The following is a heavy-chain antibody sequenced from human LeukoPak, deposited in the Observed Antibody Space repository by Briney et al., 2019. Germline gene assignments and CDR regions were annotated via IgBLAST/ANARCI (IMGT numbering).Heavy chain of an antibody. V-gene: IGHV4-34*01. J-gene: IGHJ4*02. CDR1: GESFSAYF. CDR2: INDRGSS. D-gene: IGHD2-15*01. CDR3: ARGSSFDGYCSAGACDADYYDS. Sequence: SETLSLTCAVYGESFSAYFWNWIRQAPGKPLEYIGEINDRGSSHYNPSLKTRVTLSVDTSKNQFSLKLTSVTAADTAVYFCARGSSFDGYCSAGACDADYYDSWGQGTPVTVSS.